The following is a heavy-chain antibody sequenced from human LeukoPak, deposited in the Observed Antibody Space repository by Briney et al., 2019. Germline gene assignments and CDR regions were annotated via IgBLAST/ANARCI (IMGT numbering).Heavy chain of an antibody. V-gene: IGHV4-34*01. Sequence: SETLSLTCAVYGGSFSGYCWSWIRQPPGKGLEWIGEINHSGSTNYNPSLKSRVTISVDTSKNQFSLKLSSVTAADTAVYYCARGGIVVVPAANLSFDYWGQGTLVTVSS. CDR1: GGSFSGYC. CDR3: ARGGIVVVPAANLSFDY. CDR2: INHSGST. D-gene: IGHD2-2*01. J-gene: IGHJ4*02.